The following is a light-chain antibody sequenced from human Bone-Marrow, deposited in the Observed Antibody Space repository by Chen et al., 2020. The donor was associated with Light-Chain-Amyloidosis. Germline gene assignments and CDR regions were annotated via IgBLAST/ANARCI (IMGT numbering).Light chain of an antibody. CDR1: SSDVGGDNH. V-gene: IGLV2-14*01. CDR2: EVT. Sequence: SALTHPAPVSGSPCHSSTTSSTGTSSDVGGDNHVSWYQQHPDKAPKLMIYEVTNRPSWVPDRFSGSKSDNTASLTISGLQTEDEADYFCSSYTITNTLVFGSGTRVTVL. CDR3: SSYTITNTLV. J-gene: IGLJ1*01.